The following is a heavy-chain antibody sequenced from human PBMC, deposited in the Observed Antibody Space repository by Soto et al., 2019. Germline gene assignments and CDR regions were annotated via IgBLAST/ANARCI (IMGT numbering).Heavy chain of an antibody. Sequence: SETLSLTCFVSGYSITAGGYHWSWIRHHPGKGLEWIGSFYSSGSIIYNPSLRSRVSISGDTSSNQFSMSLTSVTAADTARYYCARMYSSGSGWFHPWGQGTLVTVS. CDR2: FYSSGSI. CDR3: ARMYSSGSGWFHP. V-gene: IGHV4-31*03. CDR1: GYSITAGGYH. J-gene: IGHJ5*02. D-gene: IGHD6-19*01.